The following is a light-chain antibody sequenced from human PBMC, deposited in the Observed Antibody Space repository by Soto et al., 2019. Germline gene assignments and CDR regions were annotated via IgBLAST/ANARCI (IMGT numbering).Light chain of an antibody. Sequence: QSVLTQPPSASGTPGQTVTISCSGSGPNIGENAVNWYQHLQVTAPQLLIYSNALRPSGVPHRFSGSKSGTAGSLAISGLQSEDEARYYCAAWDDSLKAMLFGGGTKLTVL. CDR2: SNA. V-gene: IGLV1-44*01. CDR3: AAWDDSLKAML. J-gene: IGLJ3*02. CDR1: GPNIGENA.